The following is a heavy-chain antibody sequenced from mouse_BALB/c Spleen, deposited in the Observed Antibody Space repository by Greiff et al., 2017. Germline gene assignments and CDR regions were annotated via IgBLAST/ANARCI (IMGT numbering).Heavy chain of an antibody. D-gene: IGHD1-1*01. V-gene: IGHV14-3*02. Sequence: VHVKQSGAELVKPGASVKLSCTASGFNIKDTYMHWVKQRPEQGLEWIGRIDPANGNTKYDPKFQGKATITSDTSSNTAYLQLSSLTSEDTAVYYCAHSFYYGSSWDYWGQGTTLTVSS. J-gene: IGHJ2*01. CDR1: GFNIKDTY. CDR2: IDPANGNT. CDR3: AHSFYYGSSWDY.